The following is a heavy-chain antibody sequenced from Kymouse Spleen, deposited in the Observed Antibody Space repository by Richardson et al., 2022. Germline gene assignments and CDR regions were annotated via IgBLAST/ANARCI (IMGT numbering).Heavy chain of an antibody. CDR3: AASLCTNGVCAGYSSSWPFDY. Sequence: QVQLVQSGAEVKKPGASVKVSCKASGYTFTSYYMHWVRQAPGQGLEWMGIINPSGGSTSYAQKFQGRVTMTRDTSTSTVYMELSSLRSEDTAVYYCAASLCTNGVCAGYSSSWPFDYWGQGTLVTVSS. J-gene: IGHJ4*02. D-gene: IGHD2-8*01. V-gene: IGHV1-46*03. CDR1: GYTFTSYY. CDR2: INPSGGST.